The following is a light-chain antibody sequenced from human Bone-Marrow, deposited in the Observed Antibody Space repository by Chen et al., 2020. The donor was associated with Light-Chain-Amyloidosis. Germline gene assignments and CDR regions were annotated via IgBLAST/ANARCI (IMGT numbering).Light chain of an antibody. CDR3: SSYTSSRTLV. Sequence: QSALTQPASVSGSPGQSITISCPGTSSDVGGYNPVSWYQQHPGKAPKLMIYDVSNRPSGVSNRFSGSKSGNTASLTISGLQAEDEADYYCSSYTSSRTLVFGGGTKLTVL. CDR1: SSDVGGYNP. V-gene: IGLV2-14*03. CDR2: DVS. J-gene: IGLJ2*01.